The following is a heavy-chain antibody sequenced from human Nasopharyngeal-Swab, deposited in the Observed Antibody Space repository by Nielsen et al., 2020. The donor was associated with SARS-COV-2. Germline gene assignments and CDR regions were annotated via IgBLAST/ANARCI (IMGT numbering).Heavy chain of an antibody. V-gene: IGHV3-30-3*01. D-gene: IGHD2-2*01. CDR2: ISYDGSNT. CDR1: GFTFSSYA. CDR3: ARGGFRSTIVVPAALSGY. J-gene: IGHJ4*02. Sequence: GESLKISYEASGFTFSSYAMHWVRQAPGKGLEWVAVISYDGSNTYYADSVKGRFTISRDNSKNTLYVQMNSLRAEDTAVYYCARGGFRSTIVVPAALSGYWGQGTLVTVSS.